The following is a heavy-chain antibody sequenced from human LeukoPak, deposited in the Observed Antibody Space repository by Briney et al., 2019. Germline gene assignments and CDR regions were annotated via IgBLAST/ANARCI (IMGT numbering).Heavy chain of an antibody. J-gene: IGHJ4*02. Sequence: SETLSLTCAVYGGSFSGYYWSWIRQPPGKGLEWIGEINHSGSTNYNPSLKSRVTISVDTSKNQFSLKLSSVTAADTAVYYCARRGYSGYDYFSDYWGQGTLVTVSS. CDR2: INHSGST. V-gene: IGHV4-34*01. CDR1: GGSFSGYY. CDR3: ARRGYSGYDYFSDY. D-gene: IGHD5-12*01.